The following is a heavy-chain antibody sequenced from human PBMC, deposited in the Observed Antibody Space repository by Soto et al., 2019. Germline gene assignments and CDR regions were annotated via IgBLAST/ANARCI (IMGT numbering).Heavy chain of an antibody. J-gene: IGHJ5*02. CDR1: GFTVSSNY. V-gene: IGHV3-66*01. CDR2: IYSGGST. D-gene: IGHD3-22*01. Sequence: PGGSLRLSCAASGFTVSSNYMSWVRQAPGKGLEWVSVIYSGGSTYYADSVKGRFTISRDNSKNTLYLQMNSLRAEDTAVYYCARDLYLPKMEEQYYYDSSGNNWFDPWGQGTLVTVSS. CDR3: ARDLYLPKMEEQYYYDSSGNNWFDP.